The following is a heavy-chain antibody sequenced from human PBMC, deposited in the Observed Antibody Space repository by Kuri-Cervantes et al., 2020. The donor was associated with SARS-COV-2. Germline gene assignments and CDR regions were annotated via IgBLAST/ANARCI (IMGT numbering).Heavy chain of an antibody. V-gene: IGHV3-21*01. D-gene: IGHD2-21*02. CDR2: ISSSSSYI. CDR1: GFTFSSCS. J-gene: IGHJ4*02. Sequence: GESLKISCAASGFTFSSCSMNWVRQAPGKGLEWVSSISSSSSYIYYADSVKGRFTISRDNAKNSLHLQMNSLRAEDTAVYYCARAVVVTAMPFGYWGQGTLVTVSS. CDR3: ARAVVVTAMPFGY.